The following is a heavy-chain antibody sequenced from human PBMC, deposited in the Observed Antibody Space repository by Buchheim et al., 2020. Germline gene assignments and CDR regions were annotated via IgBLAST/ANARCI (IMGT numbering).Heavy chain of an antibody. J-gene: IGHJ4*02. Sequence: QVQLVESGGGVVQPGRSVRLSCAASGFTLSDYAMHWVRQAPGKGLEWVAIISSGTNRYDGDSVRGRFTISRDSSKNTLYLQMNSLRAEDAAVYYCARGRGSYSLDYWGQGT. CDR2: ISSGTNR. V-gene: IGHV3-30-3*01. D-gene: IGHD1-26*01. CDR1: GFTLSDYA. CDR3: ARGRGSYSLDY.